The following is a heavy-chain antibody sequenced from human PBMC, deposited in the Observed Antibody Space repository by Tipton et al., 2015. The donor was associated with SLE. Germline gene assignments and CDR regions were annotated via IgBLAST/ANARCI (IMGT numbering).Heavy chain of an antibody. CDR2: FYYSGST. D-gene: IGHD3-10*01. CDR1: GGSFSDYY. V-gene: IGHV4-59*08. J-gene: IGHJ6*02. CDR3: ARQGDYIADYYYYGMDV. Sequence: TLSLTCAVYGGSFSDYYWSWIRQPPGKGLEWIGYFYYSGSTNYNPSLKSRVTISVDTSKNQFSLKLSSVTAADTAVYYCARQGDYIADYYYYGMDVWGQGTTVTVSS.